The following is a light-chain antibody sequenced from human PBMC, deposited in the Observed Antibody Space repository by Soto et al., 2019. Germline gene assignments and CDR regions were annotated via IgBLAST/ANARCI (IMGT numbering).Light chain of an antibody. J-gene: IGKJ1*01. CDR1: QTISSW. CDR3: QHYNSYSEA. Sequence: DIQITQSPSTLSASVGGRVTIPCRASQTISSWLAWYQQKPGKAPKLLIYKASTLKSGVPSRFSGSGSGTEFTLTISSLQPDDFATYYCQHYNSYSEAFGQGTKVDIK. V-gene: IGKV1-5*03. CDR2: KAS.